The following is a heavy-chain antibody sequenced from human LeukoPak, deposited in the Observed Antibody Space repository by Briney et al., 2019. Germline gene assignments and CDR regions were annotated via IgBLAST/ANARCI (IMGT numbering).Heavy chain of an antibody. CDR2: IYYSGST. D-gene: IGHD1-26*01. CDR3: ARGAVGGSYVDY. Sequence: SETLSLTCTVSGGSISSYYWSWNRQPPGKGLEWIGYIYYSGSTNYNPSLKSRVTISIDTSKNQFSLKLSSVTAADTAVYYCARGAVGGSYVDYWGQGTLVTVSS. V-gene: IGHV4-59*01. J-gene: IGHJ4*02. CDR1: GGSISSYY.